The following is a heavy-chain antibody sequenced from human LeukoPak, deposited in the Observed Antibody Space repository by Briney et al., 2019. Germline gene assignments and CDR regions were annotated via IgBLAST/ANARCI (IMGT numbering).Heavy chain of an antibody. CDR3: ARDYHDSLRYYYYGMDV. CDR1: GFTFSSYG. V-gene: IGHV3-33*01. D-gene: IGHD3-22*01. Sequence: SGGSLRLSCAASGFTFSSYGMHWVRQAPGKGLEWVAVIWYDGSNKYYADSVKGRFTISRDNSKNTLYLQMNSLRAEDTAVHYCARDYHDSLRYYYYGMDVWGQGTTVTVSS. J-gene: IGHJ6*02. CDR2: IWYDGSNK.